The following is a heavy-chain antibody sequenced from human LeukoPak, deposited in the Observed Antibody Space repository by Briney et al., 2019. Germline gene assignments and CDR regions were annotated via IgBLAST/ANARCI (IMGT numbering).Heavy chain of an antibody. V-gene: IGHV3-33*06. CDR2: IWYDGGNK. J-gene: IGHJ4*02. D-gene: IGHD3-10*01. Sequence: GGSLRLSCAASGFTFSSYAMSWVRQAPGKGLEWVAVIWYDGGNKYYADSVKGRFTISRDNSKNTLYLQMNSLRAEDTAVYYCAKSSNYYGSGSDLFWGQGTLVTVSS. CDR3: AKSSNYYGSGSDLF. CDR1: GFTFSSYA.